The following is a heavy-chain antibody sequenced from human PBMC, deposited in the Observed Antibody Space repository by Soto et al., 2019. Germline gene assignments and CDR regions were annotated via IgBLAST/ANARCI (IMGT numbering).Heavy chain of an antibody. J-gene: IGHJ4*02. D-gene: IGHD5-18*01. CDR1: GLTLSNAW. CDR3: PTEGYTHGYHGLDS. CDR2: IRANTDGGTT. Sequence: PGGSLRLSCAASGLTLSNAWMSWFRQAPGKGLQWVGRIRANTDGGTTDYAAPVKGRFTISRDDSKNTVYLQMNSLTVDDTAVYYCPTEGYTHGYHGLDSWGQGSLVTVPQ. V-gene: IGHV3-15*01.